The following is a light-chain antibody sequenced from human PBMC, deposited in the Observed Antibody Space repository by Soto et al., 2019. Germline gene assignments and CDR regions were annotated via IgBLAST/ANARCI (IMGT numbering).Light chain of an antibody. J-gene: IGKJ4*01. Sequence: DIVLTQTPLSLSVTPGQPASISCNSRQGLLDSDGRTHLYWYVQKTGQPPQALIYEVSKRSSGVPDRFSGSGSGTHFTLAMSRVQAEDAGIYYCMQSLQLNTFGGGTKVDIK. CDR2: EVS. CDR3: MQSLQLNT. V-gene: IGKV2D-29*01. CDR1: QGLLDSDGRTH.